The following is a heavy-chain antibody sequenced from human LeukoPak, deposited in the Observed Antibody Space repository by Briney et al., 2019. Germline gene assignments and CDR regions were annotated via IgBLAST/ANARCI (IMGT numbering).Heavy chain of an antibody. CDR2: INYSGGST. CDR3: SRLIAARTPYYFDY. J-gene: IGHJ4*02. Sequence: PGGSLRLSCAASGFTFSSYSMNWVRQAPGKGLEWVSGINYSGGSTYYADSVKGRFTISRDNSKNTLYLQMNNLRAEDTAVYYCSRLIAARTPYYFDYWGQGTLVTVSS. V-gene: IGHV3-23*01. CDR1: GFTFSSYS. D-gene: IGHD6-6*01.